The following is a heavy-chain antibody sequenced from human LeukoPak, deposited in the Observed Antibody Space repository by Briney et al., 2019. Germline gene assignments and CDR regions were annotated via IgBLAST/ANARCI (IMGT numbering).Heavy chain of an antibody. J-gene: IGHJ4*02. Sequence: PGEPLNTSFKGSGYRFTTYWIAGAGQMPGKGREWMGLIYCGDSVSRYSASFQGQVTISADKSIRTAYLQWSSLKTSDSAMYYCARRLTYDYGGNSADYWGQGTLVTVSS. CDR2: IYCGDSVS. CDR3: ARRLTYDYGGNSADY. V-gene: IGHV5-51*01. D-gene: IGHD4-23*01. CDR1: GYRFTTYW.